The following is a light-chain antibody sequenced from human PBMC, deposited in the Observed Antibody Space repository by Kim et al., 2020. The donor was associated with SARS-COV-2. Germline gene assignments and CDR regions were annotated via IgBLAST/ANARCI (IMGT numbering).Light chain of an antibody. Sequence: DIQMTQSPPSLSASVRDRVTITCQASQDIKKYLHWYQQTPGKAPKLLISDASNLEAGVPSRFSGSGSGTDFTLTISSLQPEDIATYYCQQCDDLPFTFGPGTKVDIK. CDR1: QDIKKY. CDR3: QQCDDLPFT. J-gene: IGKJ3*01. V-gene: IGKV1-33*01. CDR2: DAS.